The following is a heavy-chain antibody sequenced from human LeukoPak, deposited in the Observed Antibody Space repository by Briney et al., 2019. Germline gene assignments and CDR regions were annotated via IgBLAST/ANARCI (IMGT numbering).Heavy chain of an antibody. D-gene: IGHD6-19*01. J-gene: IGHJ6*02. CDR2: IWYDGSNK. CDR1: GFTFSSYG. V-gene: IGHV3-33*01. Sequence: GGSLRLSCAASGFTFSSYGMHWVRQAPGKGLEWVAVIWYDGSNKYYADSVKGRFTISRYNSKNTLYLQMNSLRAEDTAVYYCARDLFSSGWYQLYYYYYYGMDVWGQGTTVTVSS. CDR3: ARDLFSSGWYQLYYYYYYGMDV.